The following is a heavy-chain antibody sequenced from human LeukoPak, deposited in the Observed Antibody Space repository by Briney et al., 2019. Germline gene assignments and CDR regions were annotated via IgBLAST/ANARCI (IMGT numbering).Heavy chain of an antibody. D-gene: IGHD3-9*01. CDR2: INSDATST. J-gene: IGHJ4*02. Sequence: GGSLRLSCAASGFTFSIYWMHWVRQAPGKGLVWVSRINSDATSTGYADSVRGRFTISRDNAENTLYLQMNSLGAEDTAVYYCARDFDQPSGNWGQGTLVTVSS. CDR3: ARDFDQPSGN. CDR1: GFTFSIYW. V-gene: IGHV3-74*01.